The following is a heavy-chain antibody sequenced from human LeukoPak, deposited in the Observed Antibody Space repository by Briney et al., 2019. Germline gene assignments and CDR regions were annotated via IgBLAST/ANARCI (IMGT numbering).Heavy chain of an antibody. V-gene: IGHV1-18*01. Sequence: GASVKVSCKASGYTFTSYGISWVRQAPGQGLEWMGWISAYNGNTNYARKLQGRVTMTTDTSTSTAYMELRSLRSDDTAVYYCARGAVAGPDVRMPFDYWGQGTLVTVSS. D-gene: IGHD6-19*01. CDR2: ISAYNGNT. CDR1: GYTFTSYG. CDR3: ARGAVAGPDVRMPFDY. J-gene: IGHJ4*02.